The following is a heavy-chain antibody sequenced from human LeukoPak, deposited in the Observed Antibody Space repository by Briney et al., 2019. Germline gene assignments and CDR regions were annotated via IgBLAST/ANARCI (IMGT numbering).Heavy chain of an antibody. CDR3: ARTPELMIVVAPDY. J-gene: IGHJ4*02. CDR2: ISAYNGNT. Sequence: ASVKVSCKASGYTFTSYGISWVRQAPGQGLEWMGWISAYNGNTNYAQKLQGRVTMTTDTSTSTAYMELRSLRSDDTAVYYCARTPELMIVVAPDYWGQGTLVTVSS. V-gene: IGHV1-18*01. CDR1: GYTFTSYG. D-gene: IGHD3-22*01.